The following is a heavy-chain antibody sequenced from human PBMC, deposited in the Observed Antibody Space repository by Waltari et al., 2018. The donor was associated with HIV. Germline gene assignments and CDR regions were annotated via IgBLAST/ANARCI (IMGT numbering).Heavy chain of an antibody. Sequence: EMQLAESAGGLLQPVESLRLTYVASGFTFRTSSMNVVRQNPEKVLEWITNISCSGGVTNYAASVKGRFTVYRDNAQNTLYLQMTTRRADDTATYYWARGAKAGAYYHYYLDVWGKGTTVTVS. CDR2: ISCSGGVT. V-gene: IGHV3-23*04. D-gene: IGHD6-13*01. CDR3: ARGAKAGAYYHYYLDV. J-gene: IGHJ6*03. CDR1: GFTFRTSS.